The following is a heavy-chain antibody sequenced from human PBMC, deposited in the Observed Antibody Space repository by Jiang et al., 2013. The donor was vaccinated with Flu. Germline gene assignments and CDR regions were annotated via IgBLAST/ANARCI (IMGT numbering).Heavy chain of an antibody. CDR3: ARGDSWQRAFDI. Sequence: SGSGLVKPSETLSLTCTVSGGSITSNYWSWIRQPPGKGLEWIGYIFYSGSTNYNPSLKSRVTMSVDTSKNQFSLKLSSVTAADTAVYYCARGDSWQRAFDIWGQGTTVTVSS. J-gene: IGHJ3*02. CDR2: IFYSGST. CDR1: GGSITSNY. V-gene: IGHV4-59*01. D-gene: IGHD6-13*01.